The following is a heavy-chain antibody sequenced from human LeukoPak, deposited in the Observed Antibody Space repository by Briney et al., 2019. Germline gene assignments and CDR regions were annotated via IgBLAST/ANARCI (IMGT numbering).Heavy chain of an antibody. CDR3: AGHHPRNTVDF. V-gene: IGHV4-59*08. Sequence: SETLSLTCTVSGGSISSYYWSWIRQPPGKGLEWIAYISDIGSINYNPSLKSRVTISLDTSKNQFTLKLSSVTAADTAVYYCAGHHPRNTVDFWGQGTLVTVSS. J-gene: IGHJ4*02. CDR1: GGSISSYY. CDR2: ISDIGSI. D-gene: IGHD2-8*02.